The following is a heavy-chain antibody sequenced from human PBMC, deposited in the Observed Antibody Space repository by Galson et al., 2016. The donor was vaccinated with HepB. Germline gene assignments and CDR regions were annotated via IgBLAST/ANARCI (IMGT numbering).Heavy chain of an antibody. CDR2: INPSGGST. D-gene: IGHD6-13*01. J-gene: IGHJ5*02. CDR3: ARGSIAAAGSGDWFDP. Sequence: SVKVSCKASGYTFTSYYIHWVRQAPGQGLEWMGIINPSGGSTSYAQKFQGRVTMTRDTSTSTVYMELSSLRSEDTAVYYCARGSIAAAGSGDWFDPWGQGTLVTASS. V-gene: IGHV1-46*01. CDR1: GYTFTSYY.